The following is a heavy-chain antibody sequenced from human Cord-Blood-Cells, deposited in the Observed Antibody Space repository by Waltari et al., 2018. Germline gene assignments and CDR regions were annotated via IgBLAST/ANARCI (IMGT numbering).Heavy chain of an antibody. V-gene: IGHV4-4*07. D-gene: IGHD6-13*01. Sequence: IWILQPAGKGLEWIGRIYTSGSTNYNPSLKCRVTMSVDTSKNQFSLKLSSVTAADTAVYYCARVPVSSSWYYFDYWGQGTLVTVSS. J-gene: IGHJ4*02. CDR2: IYTSGST. CDR3: ARVPVSSSWYYFDY.